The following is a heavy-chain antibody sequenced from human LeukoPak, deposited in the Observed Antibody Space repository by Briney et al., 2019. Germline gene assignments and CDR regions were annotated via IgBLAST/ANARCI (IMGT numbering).Heavy chain of an antibody. CDR2: ISGSGGTT. CDR3: SKERSSSGYYDY. Sequence: GGSLRLSCAASGLAFSPFAMAWVRQAPGKGLEWVSRISGSGGTTYYAHSVKGRFTISRDNYKNTLYLQMDSLRAEDTAVYYCSKERSSSGYYDYWGLGTLVTVSS. CDR1: GLAFSPFA. D-gene: IGHD3-22*01. V-gene: IGHV3-23*01. J-gene: IGHJ4*02.